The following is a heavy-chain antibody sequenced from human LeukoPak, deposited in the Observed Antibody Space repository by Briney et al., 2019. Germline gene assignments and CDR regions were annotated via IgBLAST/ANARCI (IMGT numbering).Heavy chain of an antibody. CDR2: IDVNSGDT. D-gene: IGHD3-16*01. V-gene: IGHV1-2*06. CDR1: GYTFTGSY. J-gene: IGHJ4*02. Sequence: ASVKVSCKTSGYTFTGSYVHWVREAPGQGLEWMGRIDVNSGDTYLAQKFQGRVTLTRDTSISTDYLELSSLNSDDSAVYYCARYIGGSGWCWGQGALVTVSS. CDR3: ARYIGGSGWC.